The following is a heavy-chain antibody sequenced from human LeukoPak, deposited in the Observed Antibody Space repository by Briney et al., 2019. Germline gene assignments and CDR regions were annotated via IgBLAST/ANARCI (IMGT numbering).Heavy chain of an antibody. CDR2: IYYSGST. D-gene: IGHD2-2*01. CDR3: AKDPRWEADIVVVPAAYMGVGFDY. CDR1: GGSISSYY. Sequence: SETLSLTCTVPGGSISSYYWSWIRQPPGKGLEWIGYIYYSGSTNYNPSLKSRVTISIDTSKNQFSLKLSSVTAADTAVYYCAKDPRWEADIVVVPAAYMGVGFDYWGQGTLVTVSS. V-gene: IGHV4-59*01. J-gene: IGHJ4*02.